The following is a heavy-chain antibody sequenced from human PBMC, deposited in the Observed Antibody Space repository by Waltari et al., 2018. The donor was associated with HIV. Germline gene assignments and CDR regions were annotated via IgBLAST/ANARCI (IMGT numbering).Heavy chain of an antibody. CDR3: VRDSDGSGYDI. J-gene: IGHJ1*01. CDR1: GFTVEDYG. Sequence: VRLVASVGEVVRPGAYLRLSAVADGFTVEDYGMDWVRQRPGQGLVWVSNVDWNGGSANYGDSVKGRFTVFRDNPKASLYLQMNNLRDEDTGLYYCVRDSDGSGYDIWGRGTLVTVFS. D-gene: IGHD3-3*01. CDR2: VDWNGGSA. V-gene: IGHV3-20*03.